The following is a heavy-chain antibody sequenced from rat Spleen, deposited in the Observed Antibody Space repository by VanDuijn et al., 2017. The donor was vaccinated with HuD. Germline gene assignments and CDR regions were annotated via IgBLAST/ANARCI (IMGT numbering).Heavy chain of an antibody. CDR2: ITNTGGSI. D-gene: IGHD1-9*01. V-gene: IGHV5-31*01. Sequence: EVQLVASGGGLVQPGRSLKLSCVASGFTLNDYWMSWIRQAPGKGLEWVASITNTGGSIYYPDSVKGRFTISRDNAKSTLYLQMDSLRSEDTATYYCTPYGYNWYFDFWGPGTMVTVSA. CDR1: GFTLNDYW. CDR3: TPYGYNWYFDF. J-gene: IGHJ1*01.